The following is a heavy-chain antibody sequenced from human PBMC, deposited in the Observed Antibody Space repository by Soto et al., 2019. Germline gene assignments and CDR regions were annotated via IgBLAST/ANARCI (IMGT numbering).Heavy chain of an antibody. Sequence: PSETLSLTCTVSGGSISSYYWSWIRQPPGKGLEWIGYIYYSGSTNYNPSLKSRVTISVDTSKNQFSLKLSSVTAADTAMYYCARHLPLSGLIQLWPDYWGQGTLVTVSS. D-gene: IGHD5-18*01. V-gene: IGHV4-59*01. CDR1: GGSISSYY. CDR3: ARHLPLSGLIQLWPDY. J-gene: IGHJ4*02. CDR2: IYYSGST.